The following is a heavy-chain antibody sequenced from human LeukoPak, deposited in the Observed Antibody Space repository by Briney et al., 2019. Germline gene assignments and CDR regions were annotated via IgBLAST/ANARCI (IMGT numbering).Heavy chain of an antibody. CDR1: GFTFSSYS. J-gene: IGHJ4*02. V-gene: IGHV3-21*04. CDR3: AKDMVRGVTRAPFDY. Sequence: GGSLRLSCAASGFTFSSYSMNWVRQAPGKGLEWVSSISSSSSYIYYADSVKGRFTISRDNSKNTLYLQMNSLRAEDTAVYYCAKDMVRGVTRAPFDYWGQGTLVTVSS. CDR2: ISSSSSYI. D-gene: IGHD3-10*01.